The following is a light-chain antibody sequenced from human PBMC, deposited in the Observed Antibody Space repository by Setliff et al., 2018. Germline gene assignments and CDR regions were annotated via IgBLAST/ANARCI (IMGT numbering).Light chain of an antibody. CDR1: SRDVGSSTF. CDR3: SSYAGTNNPYV. CDR2: EIS. Sequence: ALTQPPSASGSPGQSLIISCTGTSRDVGSSTFVSWYQQHPGKAPKLLIYEISKRPSGVPDRFSGSKSVNTASLTVSGLQAEDEADYYCSSYAGTNNPYVFGSGTKVTVL. V-gene: IGLV2-8*01. J-gene: IGLJ1*01.